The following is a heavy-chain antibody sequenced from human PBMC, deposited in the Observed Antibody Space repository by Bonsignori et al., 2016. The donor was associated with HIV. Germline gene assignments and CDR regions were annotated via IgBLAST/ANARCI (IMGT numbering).Heavy chain of an antibody. J-gene: IGHJ6*03. CDR2: ISSSGSTI. Sequence: VRQMPGKGLEWVSYISSSGSTIYYADSVKGRFTISRDNAKNSLYLQMNSLRAEDTAVYYCARDIAYCGGDCFFPSYYYYMDVWGKGTTVTVSS. V-gene: IGHV3-11*01. D-gene: IGHD2-21*01. CDR3: ARDIAYCGGDCFFPSYYYYMDV.